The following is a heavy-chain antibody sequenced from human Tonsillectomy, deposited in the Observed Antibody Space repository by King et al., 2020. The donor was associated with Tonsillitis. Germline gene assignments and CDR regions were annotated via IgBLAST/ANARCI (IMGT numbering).Heavy chain of an antibody. Sequence: VQLVESGGGLVKPGGSPRLSCAPSGFTFSYAWMSWVRQASGKGLEWVGRIKSKIDGGTTEYAAPEKGRFHISRDDSKDTLYLQLNSLKTDDTAVYYCTTDDVSYGLFDYWGQGTLVTVSS. CDR3: TTDDVSYGLFDY. J-gene: IGHJ4*02. V-gene: IGHV3-15*01. CDR2: IKSKIDGGTT. D-gene: IGHD4-17*01. CDR1: GFTFSYAW.